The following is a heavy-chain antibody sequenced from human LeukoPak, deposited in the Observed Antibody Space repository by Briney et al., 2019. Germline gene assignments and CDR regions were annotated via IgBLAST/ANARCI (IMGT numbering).Heavy chain of an antibody. CDR1: GFTFKNYA. Sequence: GGSLRLSCAASGFTFKNYAMYWVRQAPGKGLEWVSYISSSGTTIYYADSVKGRFTISRDNAKNSLSLQMNSLRAEDTAVYYCARDDGGNSVDYWGQGTLVTVSS. D-gene: IGHD4-23*01. V-gene: IGHV3-48*03. CDR2: ISSSGTTI. CDR3: ARDDGGNSVDY. J-gene: IGHJ4*02.